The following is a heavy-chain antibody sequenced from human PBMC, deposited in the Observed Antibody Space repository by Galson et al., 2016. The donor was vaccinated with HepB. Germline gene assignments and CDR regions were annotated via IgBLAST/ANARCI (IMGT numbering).Heavy chain of an antibody. Sequence: QSGAEVKKPGESLRISCQASGYSFSSYCINWVRQMPGRGPEWIGRIDPSNSGVNYSPSFQGHVTISVDKPFNTAYLQWSRLRASDTAIYYCARSVPEQFQILSTYYYPMDVWGQGTTVTVS. CDR2: IDPSNSGV. J-gene: IGHJ6*02. CDR1: GYSFSSYC. V-gene: IGHV5-10-1*01. D-gene: IGHD1/OR15-1a*01. CDR3: ARSVPEQFQILSTYYYPMDV.